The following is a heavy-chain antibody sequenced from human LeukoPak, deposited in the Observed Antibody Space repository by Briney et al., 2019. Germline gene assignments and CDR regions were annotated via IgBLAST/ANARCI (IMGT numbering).Heavy chain of an antibody. D-gene: IGHD1-1*01. CDR2: IKQDGTEM. J-gene: IGHJ4*02. CDR3: SRAGWNCGIY. V-gene: IGHV3-7*01. CDR1: GFTFSSYR. Sequence: PGGSLRLSCAASGFTFSSYRMSWVRQAPGKGLEWVADIKQDGTEMYYVDSVKGRFTISRDNAKNSLYLQMNSLRAEDTAVYYCSRAGWNCGIYWGQGTLVTVSS.